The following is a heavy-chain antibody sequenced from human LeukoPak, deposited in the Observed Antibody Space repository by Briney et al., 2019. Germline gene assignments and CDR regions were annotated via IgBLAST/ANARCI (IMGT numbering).Heavy chain of an antibody. Sequence: ASVKVSCKASGYTFTSYDINWVRQATGQGLEWMGWMNPNSGNTGYTQKFQGRVTITRNTSISTAYMELSSLRSEDTAVYYCARGLRKVVPVYYYYYMDVWGKGTTVTVSS. J-gene: IGHJ6*03. D-gene: IGHD2-2*01. CDR3: ARGLRKVVPVYYYYYMDV. V-gene: IGHV1-8*03. CDR2: MNPNSGNT. CDR1: GYTFTSYD.